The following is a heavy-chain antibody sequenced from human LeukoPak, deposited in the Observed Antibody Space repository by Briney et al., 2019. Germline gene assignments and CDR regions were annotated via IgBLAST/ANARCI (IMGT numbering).Heavy chain of an antibody. Sequence: PGGSLRLTCAASGFTFSDYYMSWIRQAPGKGLEWVSYISNSGRTIYYADSVKGRFTISRDNAKNSLYLQMNSLRAEDTAVYYCARVIAARPHYYYYMAVWGKATTVTVSS. V-gene: IGHV3-11*04. CDR2: ISNSGRTI. J-gene: IGHJ6*03. CDR1: GFTFSDYY. D-gene: IGHD6-6*01. CDR3: ARVIAARPHYYYYMAV.